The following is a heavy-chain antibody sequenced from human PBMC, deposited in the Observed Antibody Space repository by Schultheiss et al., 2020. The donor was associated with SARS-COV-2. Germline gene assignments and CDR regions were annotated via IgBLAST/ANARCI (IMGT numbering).Heavy chain of an antibody. CDR3: ARDVRLRLGELSYLFDY. CDR2: IKQDGSEK. V-gene: IGHV3-7*01. Sequence: GESLKISCAASGFTFSSYWMHWVRQAPGKGLEWVANIKQDGSEKYYVDSVKGRFTISRDNAKNSLYLQMNSLRAEDTAVYYCARDVRLRLGELSYLFDYWGQGTLVTVSS. D-gene: IGHD3-16*02. J-gene: IGHJ4*02. CDR1: GFTFSSYW.